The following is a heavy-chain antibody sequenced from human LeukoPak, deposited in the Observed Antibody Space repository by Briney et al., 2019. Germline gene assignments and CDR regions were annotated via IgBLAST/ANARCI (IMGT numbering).Heavy chain of an antibody. Sequence: ASVKVSCKASGYTFTGYYMHWVRQAPGQGLEWMGWMNPNSGNTGYAQKFQGRVTITRNTSISTAYMELSSLRSEDTAVYYCARGLNCGGDCYSKNDYWGQGTLVTVSS. CDR1: GYTFTGYY. CDR3: ARGLNCGGDCYSKNDY. D-gene: IGHD2-21*02. V-gene: IGHV1-8*03. CDR2: MNPNSGNT. J-gene: IGHJ4*02.